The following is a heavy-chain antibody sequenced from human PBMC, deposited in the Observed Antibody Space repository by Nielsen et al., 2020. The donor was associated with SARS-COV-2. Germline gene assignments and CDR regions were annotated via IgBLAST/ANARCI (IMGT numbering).Heavy chain of an antibody. D-gene: IGHD2-2*01. V-gene: IGHV3-30-3*01. Sequence: GGSLRLSCAASGFTFSSYAMHWVRQAPGKGLEWVAVISYDGSNKYYADSVKGRFTISRDNSKNTLYLQMNSLRAEDTAVYYCARVVPAANGDFYYYYYMDVWGKGTTVTVSS. J-gene: IGHJ6*03. CDR2: ISYDGSNK. CDR3: ARVVPAANGDFYYYYYMDV. CDR1: GFTFSSYA.